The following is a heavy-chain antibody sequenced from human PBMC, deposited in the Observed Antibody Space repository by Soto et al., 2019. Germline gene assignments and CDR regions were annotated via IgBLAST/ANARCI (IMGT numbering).Heavy chain of an antibody. CDR3: ARAEYDRRGYYRNNWFDP. CDR1: GGTFSSYA. Sequence: GASVKVSCKASGGTFSSYAISWVRQAPGQGLEWMGGIIPIFGTANYAQKFQGRVTITVDESTSTAYMELSSLRSEDTAVYYCARAEYDRRGYYRNNWFDPWGQGTLVTVSS. J-gene: IGHJ5*02. CDR2: IIPIFGTA. V-gene: IGHV1-69*13. D-gene: IGHD3-22*01.